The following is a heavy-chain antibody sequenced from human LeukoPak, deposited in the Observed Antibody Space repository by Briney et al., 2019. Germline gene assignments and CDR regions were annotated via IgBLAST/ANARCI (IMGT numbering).Heavy chain of an antibody. Sequence: SETLSLTCTVSGGSMSSYYWIWIRQPAGKGLEWIGHIYTSGNTNYNPSLKSRVTMSVDTSKNQFSLKLSSVTAADTAVYYCARAGWYFYDSSGFHLEFWGQGTLVTVSS. CDR2: IYTSGNT. J-gene: IGHJ4*02. V-gene: IGHV4-4*07. CDR1: GGSMSSYY. D-gene: IGHD3-22*01. CDR3: ARAGWYFYDSSGFHLEF.